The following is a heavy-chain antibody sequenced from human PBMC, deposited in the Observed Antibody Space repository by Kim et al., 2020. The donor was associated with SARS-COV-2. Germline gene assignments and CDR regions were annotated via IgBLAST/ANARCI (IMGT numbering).Heavy chain of an antibody. CDR1: GFTFDDYT. J-gene: IGHJ6*02. V-gene: IGHV3-43*01. Sequence: WGSLRLSCAASGFTFDDYTMHWVRQAPGKGLEWVSLISWDGGSTYYADSVKGRFTISRDNSKNSLYLQMNSLRTEDTALYYCAKALYGSGSYYTPALVLSGYYYYGMDVWGQGTTVTVSS. CDR2: ISWDGGST. CDR3: AKALYGSGSYYTPALVLSGYYYYGMDV. D-gene: IGHD3-10*01.